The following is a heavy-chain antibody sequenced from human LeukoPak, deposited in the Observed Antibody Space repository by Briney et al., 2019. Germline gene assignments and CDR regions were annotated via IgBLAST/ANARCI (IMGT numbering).Heavy chain of an antibody. V-gene: IGHV3-74*01. D-gene: IGHD2-2*01. J-gene: IGHJ4*02. CDR1: GFTFSDYW. Sequence: PGGSLRLSCAASGFTFSDYWMHWVRQVPGKGLVWVSRINSDGSSTTYADSVKGRFTISRDNAKNTLYLQMNSLRLEDTAVYYCARGRSTSNWYYFDYWGQGTLVTVSS. CDR2: INSDGSST. CDR3: ARGRSTSNWYYFDY.